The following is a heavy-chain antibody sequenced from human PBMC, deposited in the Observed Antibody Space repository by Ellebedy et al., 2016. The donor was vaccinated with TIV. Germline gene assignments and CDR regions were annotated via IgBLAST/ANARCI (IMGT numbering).Heavy chain of an antibody. CDR1: GGTSNNYA. Sequence: SVKVSCKASGGTSNNYAINWVRQAPGQGLEWMGGIIPIFSTPNYAQKFQDRVTITAAESTSTTYMALSSLRSEDTAVYYCARARDYSRGGRYPIYFFDSWGQGTLVTVSS. CDR3: ARARDYSRGGRYPIYFFDS. J-gene: IGHJ4*02. V-gene: IGHV1-69*13. CDR2: IIPIFSTP. D-gene: IGHD2-15*01.